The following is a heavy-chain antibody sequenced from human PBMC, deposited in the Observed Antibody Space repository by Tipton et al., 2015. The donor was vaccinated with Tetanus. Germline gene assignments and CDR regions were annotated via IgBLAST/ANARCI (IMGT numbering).Heavy chain of an antibody. CDR2: IYYTELT. CDR3: ARGLPREPFYLDY. V-gene: IGHV4-31*03. CDR1: GASINAGGYL. J-gene: IGHJ4*02. D-gene: IGHD1-26*01. Sequence: TLSLTCTVSGASINAGGYLWTWVRQHPGKGLEWIGNIYYTELTSYTPSLNSRVSISVDTSKNQFSLWLTSVTAADTAVYFCARGLPREPFYLDYWGQGTPVTVSS.